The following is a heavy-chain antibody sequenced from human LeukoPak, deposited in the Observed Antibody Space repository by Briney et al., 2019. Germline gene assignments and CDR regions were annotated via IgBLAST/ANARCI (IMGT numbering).Heavy chain of an antibody. CDR3: SCGIMNTFGGVIEGYFDY. J-gene: IGHJ4*02. V-gene: IGHV1-18*04. CDR2: CSANYGNT. Sequence: ASVKVSCKASGYAFTSCGSGWVRQAPGQRLEWMVWCSANYGNTGYAQYLQGRVTRATVTAASTAYLELRSLRSDDAAVSDVSCGIMNTFGGVIEGYFDYWGQGTLVTVSS. D-gene: IGHD3-16*02. CDR1: GYAFTSCG.